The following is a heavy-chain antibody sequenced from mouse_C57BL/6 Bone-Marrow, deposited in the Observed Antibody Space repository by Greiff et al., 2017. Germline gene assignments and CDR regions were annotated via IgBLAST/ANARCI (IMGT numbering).Heavy chain of an antibody. V-gene: IGHV14-2*01. CDR2: IDPEDGGT. Sequence: VQLQQSGAELVKPGASVKLSCTASGFNFNDYYMHWVKQRPEQGLEWIGRIDPEDGGTNYTPKFQGKATLTADTSSNTAYLQLSSLTSEDSAVYYGTVYCGNVFAYWGQGTMVTVSA. CDR1: GFNFNDYY. D-gene: IGHD2-1*01. J-gene: IGHJ3*01. CDR3: TVYCGNVFAY.